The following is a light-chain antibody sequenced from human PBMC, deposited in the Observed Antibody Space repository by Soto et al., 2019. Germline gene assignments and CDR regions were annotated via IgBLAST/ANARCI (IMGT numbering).Light chain of an antibody. CDR2: EVS. V-gene: IGLV2-8*01. CDR3: SSYTSSSTLV. CDR1: SSDVGGYNY. Sequence: QSVLTQPPSASGSPGQSVTISCTGTSSDVGGYNYVSWYQQHPGKAPKVMIYEVSKRPSGVPDRFSGSKSGNTASLTVSGLQAEDEADYYCSSYTSSSTLVFGGGTKVTVL. J-gene: IGLJ3*02.